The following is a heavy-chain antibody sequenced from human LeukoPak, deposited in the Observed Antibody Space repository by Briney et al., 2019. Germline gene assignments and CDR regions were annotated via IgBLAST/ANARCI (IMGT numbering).Heavy chain of an antibody. CDR2: IITILGTA. CDR1: GGCLSSYA. V-gene: IGHV1-69*06. D-gene: IGHD3-22*01. CDR3: ARTAKRAYYDSPLYNWFDP. Sequence: SVTVSCKPSGGCLSSYAINWVRQAPGQGREWMGGIITILGTANYAQNFQGRVTITADKCTNIVYMELRRLRSEDTAVYYCARTAKRAYYDSPLYNWFDPWGQGSLVTVSS. J-gene: IGHJ5*02.